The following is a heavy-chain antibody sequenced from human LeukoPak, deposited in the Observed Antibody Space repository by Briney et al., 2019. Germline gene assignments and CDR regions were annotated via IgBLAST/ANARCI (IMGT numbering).Heavy chain of an antibody. V-gene: IGHV4-34*01. J-gene: IGHJ4*02. CDR2: INHSGST. Sequence: GSLRLSCAASGFTFSDYYMSWIRQPPGKGLEWIGEINHSGSTNYNPSLKSRVTISVDTSKNQFSLKLSSVTAADTAVYYCARSGAAAAGTFDYWGQGTLVTVSS. CDR1: GFTFSDYY. D-gene: IGHD6-13*01. CDR3: ARSGAAAAGTFDY.